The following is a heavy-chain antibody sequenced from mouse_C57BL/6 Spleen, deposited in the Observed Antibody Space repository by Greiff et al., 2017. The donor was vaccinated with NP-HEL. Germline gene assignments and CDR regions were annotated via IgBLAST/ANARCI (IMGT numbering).Heavy chain of an antibody. J-gene: IGHJ4*01. CDR1: GFTFSSYG. CDR2: ISSGGSYT. CDR3: ASITTVIAEALYAMDY. Sequence: EVKLVESGGDLVKPGGSLKLSCTASGFTFSSYGMSWVRQTPDKRLEWVATISSGGSYTYYPDSVKGRFTISRDNAKNTLYLQMSSLKSEDTAMYYCASITTVIAEALYAMDYWGQGTSVTVSS. D-gene: IGHD1-1*01. V-gene: IGHV5-6*02.